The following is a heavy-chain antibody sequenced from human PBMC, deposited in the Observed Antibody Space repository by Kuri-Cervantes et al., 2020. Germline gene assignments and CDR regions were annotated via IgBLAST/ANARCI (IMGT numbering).Heavy chain of an antibody. Sequence: GESLKISCAASGFTFSSYAMHWVRQAPGKGLEWVAVISYDGSNKYYADSVKGRFTISRDNSKNTLYLQMNSLRAEDTAVYYCAKDSEYCSGGSCYILVFFDYWGQGTLVTVSS. CDR3: AKDSEYCSGGSCYILVFFDY. V-gene: IGHV3-30*07. J-gene: IGHJ4*02. D-gene: IGHD2-15*01. CDR1: GFTFSSYA. CDR2: ISYDGSNK.